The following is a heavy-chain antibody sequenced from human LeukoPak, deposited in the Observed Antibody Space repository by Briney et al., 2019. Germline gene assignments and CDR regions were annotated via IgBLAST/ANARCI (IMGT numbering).Heavy chain of an antibody. J-gene: IGHJ4*02. D-gene: IGHD1-14*01. CDR2: ITSSSSYI. V-gene: IGHV3-21*06. Sequence: PGGSLRLSCAASGFTFSNYNMNWVREAPGKGLEWVSSITSSSSYIYYADSVKGRYTISRDNAKNSLYLQMDSLRVEDTAVYYCVKVNPLDYWGQGTLVIVSS. CDR1: GFTFSNYN. CDR3: VKVNPLDY.